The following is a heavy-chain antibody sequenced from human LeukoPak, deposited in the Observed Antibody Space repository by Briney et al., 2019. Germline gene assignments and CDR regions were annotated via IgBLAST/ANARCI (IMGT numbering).Heavy chain of an antibody. D-gene: IGHD6-19*01. Sequence: PAVNLRCSCAASGFTFSSYSLNWVGQGPGMGLVWFLCICGSSGTRYYADSVKGRFTISRDNAKNSLYLQMNSLRAEDTAVYYCARAPYTSGWYRGDNDYWGQGTLVTVSS. V-gene: IGHV3-48*01. J-gene: IGHJ4*02. CDR3: ARAPYTSGWYRGDNDY. CDR1: GFTFSSYS. CDR2: ICGSSGTR.